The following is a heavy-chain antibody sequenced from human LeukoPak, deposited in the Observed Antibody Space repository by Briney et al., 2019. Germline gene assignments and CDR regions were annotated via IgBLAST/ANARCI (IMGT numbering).Heavy chain of an antibody. Sequence: GASVKVSCKASGYTFTSYGISWVRQAPGQGPEWMAWINADNGNTKYSQKFQGTVTITRDTSASTAYMELSSLRSEDTALYFCARDKSGVGPDSWGQGTLVTVSS. CDR1: GYTFTSYG. CDR3: ARDKSGVGPDS. J-gene: IGHJ4*02. CDR2: INADNGNT. D-gene: IGHD1-26*01. V-gene: IGHV1-18*01.